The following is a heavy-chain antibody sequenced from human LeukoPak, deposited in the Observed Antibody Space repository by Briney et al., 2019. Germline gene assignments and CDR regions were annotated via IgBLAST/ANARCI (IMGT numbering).Heavy chain of an antibody. V-gene: IGHV3-7*01. D-gene: IGHD5-18*01. CDR2: IKQDGSEK. CDR3: ARIRRYNYGSNFDY. Sequence: GGSLRLSCAASEFTFSSFWMSWVRQAPGKGLEWVASIKQDGSEKFYVDSVKGRFTISRDNAKNSLYLQMNSLRAEDTAVYYCARIRRYNYGSNFDYWGQGTLVTVSS. J-gene: IGHJ4*02. CDR1: EFTFSSFW.